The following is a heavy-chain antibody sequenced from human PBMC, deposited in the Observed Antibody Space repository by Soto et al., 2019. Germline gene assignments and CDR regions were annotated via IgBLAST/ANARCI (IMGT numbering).Heavy chain of an antibody. Sequence: QVQLQESGPGLVKTSETLSLTCTVSGQSIGSYYWSWIRQSPGKGPEWIGYIFYTGSTNYNPSLLSRATISIDTSKNHFSLLLTSLTAADTAVYYCARHGGYNYNFDFWGQGTLVTVSS. CDR3: ARHGGYNYNFDF. J-gene: IGHJ4*02. CDR1: GQSIGSYY. CDR2: IFYTGST. D-gene: IGHD1-1*01. V-gene: IGHV4-59*08.